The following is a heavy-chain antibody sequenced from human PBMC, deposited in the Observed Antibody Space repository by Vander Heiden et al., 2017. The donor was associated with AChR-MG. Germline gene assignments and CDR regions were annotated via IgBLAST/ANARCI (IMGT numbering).Heavy chain of an antibody. CDR1: GVSCRGYY. J-gene: IGHJ6*03. CDR3: ARDMGGRRYYYYYMDV. Sequence: QVQLQQWGAGLLKPSETLSLTCAVQGVSCRGYYWSRVRQPPGKGLEWIGEINHSGSTNYNPSLKSPVTISVDTSKNQFSLKLSSVTAADTAVYYCARDMGGRRYYYYYMDVWGKGTTVTVSS. CDR2: INHSGST. V-gene: IGHV4-34*01. D-gene: IGHD3-16*01.